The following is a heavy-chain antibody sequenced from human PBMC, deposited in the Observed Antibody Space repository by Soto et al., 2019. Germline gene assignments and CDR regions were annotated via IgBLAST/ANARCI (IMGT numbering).Heavy chain of an antibody. CDR2: IWYDGSEK. D-gene: IGHD3-3*01. Sequence: SLRLSCAASGFIFSNYGMHWVRQAPGKGLEWVAVIWYDGSEKYYVDSVKGRFSISRDNSKNTLFLQMNSLGVEDTAVYYCARDALLNNDFWSGYSQEEQYYYYMDVWGKGT. CDR3: ARDALLNNDFWSGYSQEEQYYYYMDV. CDR1: GFIFSNYG. V-gene: IGHV3-33*01. J-gene: IGHJ6*03.